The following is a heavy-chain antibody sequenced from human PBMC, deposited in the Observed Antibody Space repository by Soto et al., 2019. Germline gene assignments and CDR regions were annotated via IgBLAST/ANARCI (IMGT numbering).Heavy chain of an antibody. J-gene: IGHJ6*03. D-gene: IGHD3-10*01. CDR1: GFTFSSYG. CDR2: ISYDGSNK. CDR3: AKDGEEKGCGELLPHYYYYMHV. V-gene: IGHV3-30*18. Sequence: PGGSLRLSCAASGFTFSSYGMHWVRQAPGKGLEWVAVISYDGSNKYYADSVKGRFTISRDNSKNTLYLQMNSLRAEDTAVYYCAKDGEEKGCGELLPHYYYYMHVPGKATTVTVSS.